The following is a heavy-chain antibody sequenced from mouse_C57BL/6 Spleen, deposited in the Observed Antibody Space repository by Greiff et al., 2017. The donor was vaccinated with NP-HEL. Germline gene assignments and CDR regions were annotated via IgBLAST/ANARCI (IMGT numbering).Heavy chain of an antibody. CDR2: IYPGDGDT. V-gene: IGHV1-80*01. J-gene: IGHJ1*03. Sequence: QVQLQQSGAELVKPGASVKISCKASGYAFSSYWMNWVKQRPGKGLEWIGQIYPGDGDTNYNGKFKGKATLTADKSSSTAYMQLSSLTSEDSAVYCCARRITTVVATAGFDVWGTGTTVTGAS. CDR3: ARRITTVVATAGFDV. CDR1: GYAFSSYW. D-gene: IGHD1-1*01.